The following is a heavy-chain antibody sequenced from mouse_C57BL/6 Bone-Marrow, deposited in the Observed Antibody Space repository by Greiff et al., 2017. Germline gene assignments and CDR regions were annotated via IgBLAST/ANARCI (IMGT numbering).Heavy chain of an antibody. CDR3: ARGGDEYAMDY. Sequence: QVQLQQSGPELVKPGASVKISCKASGYAFSSSWMNWVKQRPGKGLEWIGRIYPGDGDTNYNGKFKGKATLTADKSSSTAYMQLSSLTSEDSAVYFCARGGDEYAMDYWGQGASVTVSS. CDR1: GYAFSSSW. J-gene: IGHJ4*01. CDR2: IYPGDGDT. V-gene: IGHV1-82*01.